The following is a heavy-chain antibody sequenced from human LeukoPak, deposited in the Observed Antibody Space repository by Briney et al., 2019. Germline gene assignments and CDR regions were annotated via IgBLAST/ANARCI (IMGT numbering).Heavy chain of an antibody. CDR2: INHSGST. CDR1: GGSFGGYY. J-gene: IGHJ4*02. Sequence: SETLSLTCAVYGGSFGGYYWSWIRQPPGKGLEWIGEINHSGSTNYNPSLKSRVTISVDTSKNQFSLKLSSVTAADTAVYYCARKSRTSITMIVVGTLDSWGQGTLVTVSS. D-gene: IGHD3-22*01. CDR3: ARKSRTSITMIVVGTLDS. V-gene: IGHV4-34*01.